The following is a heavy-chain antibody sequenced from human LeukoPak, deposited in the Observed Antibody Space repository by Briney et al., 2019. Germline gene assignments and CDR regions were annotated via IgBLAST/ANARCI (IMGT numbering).Heavy chain of an antibody. Sequence: ASVKVSCKGSGYTFSVNYIHWVRQAPGQGLEYMGYVDPNSGGTYYIEKFQGRVTMTRDMSINTAYVELSSLTSDDTAVYYCARGGGTVAPAPWVPFAYWGEGTLVTVSS. CDR1: GYTFSVNY. CDR2: VDPNSGGT. D-gene: IGHD4-11*01. V-gene: IGHV1-2*02. CDR3: ARGGGTVAPAPWVPFAY. J-gene: IGHJ4*02.